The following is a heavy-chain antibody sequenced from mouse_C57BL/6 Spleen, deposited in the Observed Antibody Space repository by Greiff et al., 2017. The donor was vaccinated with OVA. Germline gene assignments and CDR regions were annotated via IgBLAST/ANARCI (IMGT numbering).Heavy chain of an antibody. D-gene: IGHD1-1*01. CDR3: ARYYYGSSYQFAY. J-gene: IGHJ3*01. Sequence: VQLVESGPGLVQPSQSLSITCTVSGFSLTSYGVHWVRQSPGKGLEWLGVIWSGGSTDYNAAFISRLSISKDNSKSQVFFKMNSLQADDTAIYYCARYYYGSSYQFAYWGQGTLVTVSA. CDR1: GFSLTSYG. V-gene: IGHV2-2*01. CDR2: IWSGGST.